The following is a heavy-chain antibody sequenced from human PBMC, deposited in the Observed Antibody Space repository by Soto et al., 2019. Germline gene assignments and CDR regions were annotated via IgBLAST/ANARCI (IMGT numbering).Heavy chain of an antibody. CDR2: IYYSGST. Sequence: PSETLSLTCSVSGVSISSHYWSWIRQPPGKGLEWIGYIYYSGSTSYNPSLKSRVTISLEAPKNQFSLKLSSVTAADSAIYYCERDYWPSNFDNWGQGTLVTVSS. D-gene: IGHD2-15*01. V-gene: IGHV4-59*11. CDR1: GVSISSHY. CDR3: ERDYWPSNFDN. J-gene: IGHJ4*02.